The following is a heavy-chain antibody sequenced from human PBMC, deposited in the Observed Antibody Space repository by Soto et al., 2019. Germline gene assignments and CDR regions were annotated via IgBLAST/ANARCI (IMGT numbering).Heavy chain of an antibody. CDR3: ARDREAGYNLYYGMDV. Sequence: PSETLSLTCSVSGADINTYSWTWIRQPAGKGLEWIGRIYTSASINYKPSLKGRVILSVDTSTNQVSLRLASVTAADTAIYYCARDREAGYNLYYGMDVWGQGTTVTVSS. V-gene: IGHV4-4*07. J-gene: IGHJ6*02. CDR2: IYTSASI. CDR1: GADINTYS. D-gene: IGHD5-12*01.